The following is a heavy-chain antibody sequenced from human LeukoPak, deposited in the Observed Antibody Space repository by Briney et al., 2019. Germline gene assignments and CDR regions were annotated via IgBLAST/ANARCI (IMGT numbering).Heavy chain of an antibody. J-gene: IGHJ5*02. CDR1: GGSVSSGNSY. V-gene: IGHV4-61*01. Sequence: SETLSLTCTVSGGSVSSGNSYWSWIRQPPGKGLECIGYIYYSGSTNYNPSLKSRVTISVDTSKNQFSLKLSSVTAADTAVYYCARAPLGYCSGGSCYGWFDPWGQGTLVTVSS. CDR3: ARAPLGYCSGGSCYGWFDP. D-gene: IGHD2-15*01. CDR2: IYYSGST.